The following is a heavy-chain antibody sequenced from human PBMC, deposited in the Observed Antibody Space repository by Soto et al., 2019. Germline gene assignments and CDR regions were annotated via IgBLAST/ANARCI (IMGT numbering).Heavy chain of an antibody. CDR2: ISTSGRTI. CDR1: GFTFSSYE. D-gene: IGHD3-16*01. V-gene: IGHV3-48*03. J-gene: IGHJ5*02. Sequence: PGGSLRLSCTASGFTFSSYEMNWVRQAPGKGLEWISYISTSGRTIFDAGSVKGRFTISRDNTRNTLFLQMDSLRPEDTAVYYCARQPAHVYEATPKWFDHWGQGTLVIVSS. CDR3: ARQPAHVYEATPKWFDH.